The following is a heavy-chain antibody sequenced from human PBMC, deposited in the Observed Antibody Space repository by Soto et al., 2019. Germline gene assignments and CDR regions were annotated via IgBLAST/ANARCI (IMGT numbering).Heavy chain of an antibody. CDR3: ARARATPDAFDI. CDR1: GFTCSDYY. Sequence: PGGSLRLSCAASGFTCSDYYMSWIRQAPGKGLEWVSYISSSGSTIYYADSVKGRFTISRDNAKNSLYLQMNSLRAEDTAVYYCARARATPDAFDIWGQGTMVTVSS. CDR2: ISSSGSTI. V-gene: IGHV3-11*01. J-gene: IGHJ3*02. D-gene: IGHD5-12*01.